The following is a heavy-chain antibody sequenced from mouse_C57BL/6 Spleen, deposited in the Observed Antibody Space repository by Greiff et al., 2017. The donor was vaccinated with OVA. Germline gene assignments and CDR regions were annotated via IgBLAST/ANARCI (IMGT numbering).Heavy chain of an antibody. Sequence: QVQLRQSGPGLVQPSQSLSITCTVSGFSLTSYGVHWVRQPPGKGLEWLGVIWSGGSTDYNAAFISRLSISKDNSKSQVFFKMNSLQADDTAIYYCATSYYYGSSYDYAMDYWGQGTSVTVSS. CDR3: ATSYYYGSSYDYAMDY. V-gene: IGHV2-4*01. CDR1: GFSLTSYG. J-gene: IGHJ4*01. CDR2: IWSGGST. D-gene: IGHD1-1*01.